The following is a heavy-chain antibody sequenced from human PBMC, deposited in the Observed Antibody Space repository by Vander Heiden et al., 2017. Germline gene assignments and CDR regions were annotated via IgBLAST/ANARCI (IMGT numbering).Heavy chain of an antibody. CDR2: INQSGGT. Sequence: QVQLQQWGAGLLKHSENPSPICAVHGGSVTGYYWIWFRQPPGQGLDWIGEINQSGGTSYSPSLKRRVTISLDTAKNQFSLKLTSVTAADTAVYFCARGILDVYYFDLWGRATLVTVSS. J-gene: IGHJ2*01. V-gene: IGHV4-34*01. CDR3: ARGILDVYYFDL. D-gene: IGHD1-26*01. CDR1: GGSVTGYY.